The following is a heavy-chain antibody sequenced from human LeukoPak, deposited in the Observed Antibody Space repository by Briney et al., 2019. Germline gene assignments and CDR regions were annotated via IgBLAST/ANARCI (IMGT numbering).Heavy chain of an antibody. CDR1: GGSISSGGYY. V-gene: IGHV4-30-2*01. CDR3: ARAQMDYYYGSGSYYKGTRYYFDY. Sequence: TTSETLSLTCTVSGGSISSGGYYWSWIRQPPGKGLEWIGNIYHSGFTHYNPSLKSRVSISLDRSKNQFSLKLSSVTAADTAVYYCARAQMDYYYGSGSYYKGTRYYFDYWGQGTLVTVSS. CDR2: IYHSGFT. D-gene: IGHD3-10*01. J-gene: IGHJ4*02.